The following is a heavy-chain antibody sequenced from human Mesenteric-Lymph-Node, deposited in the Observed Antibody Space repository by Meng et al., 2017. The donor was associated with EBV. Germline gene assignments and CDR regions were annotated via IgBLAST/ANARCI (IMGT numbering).Heavy chain of an antibody. V-gene: IGHV4-39*07. D-gene: IGHD4-23*01. CDR2: IYYSGNT. CDR1: GRSISSSRYY. Sequence: LPPQESGPGLEKPSETLSLTCTVSGRSISSSRYYWDWIRQPPGKGLEWIGSIYYSGNTYYNPSLKSRVTISVDTSKNQFSLKVSSVTAAVTAVYYCARGGMTTMEAPWGTWFDPWGQGTLVTVSS. J-gene: IGHJ5*02. CDR3: ARGGMTTMEAPWGTWFDP.